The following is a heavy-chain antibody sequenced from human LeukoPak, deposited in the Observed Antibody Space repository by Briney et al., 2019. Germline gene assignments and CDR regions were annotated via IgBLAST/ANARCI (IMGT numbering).Heavy chain of an antibody. D-gene: IGHD3-22*01. J-gene: IGHJ4*02. Sequence: SETLSLTCTVSGGSLSSSPYYWGWIRQPPGKGLEWIGSIYYSGSTYYNPSLKSRVTISVDTSKNQFSLKLSSVTAADTAVYYCARADYHESTVRGRYFDCWGQGTLVTVSS. CDR2: IYYSGST. CDR3: ARADYHESTVRGRYFDC. CDR1: GGSLSSSPYY. V-gene: IGHV4-39*01.